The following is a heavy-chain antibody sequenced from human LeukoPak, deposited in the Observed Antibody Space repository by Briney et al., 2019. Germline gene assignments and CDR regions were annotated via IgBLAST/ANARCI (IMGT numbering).Heavy chain of an antibody. CDR1: GGSFSGYY. J-gene: IGHJ6*03. D-gene: IGHD3-9*01. V-gene: IGHV4-34*01. CDR2: INHSGST. CDR3: ARGGGNLLPYFDPKYYYYMDV. Sequence: SETLSLTCGVYGGSFSGYYLTWIRQPPGKGLEWIGEINHSGSTNFNPSLKSRVSVSIDTSKSQFSLKLSSVTAADTAVYYCARGGGNLLPYFDPKYYYYMDVRGKGTTVTVSS.